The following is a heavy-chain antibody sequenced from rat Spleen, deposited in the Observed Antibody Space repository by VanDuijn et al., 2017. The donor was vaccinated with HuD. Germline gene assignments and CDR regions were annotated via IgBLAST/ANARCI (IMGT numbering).Heavy chain of an antibody. Sequence: EVQLVESGGGLVQPGRSMKLSCAASGFTFSNYDMAWVRQAPTKGLEWVAFINYDGSNTYYRDSVKGRFTISRDNAKSTLYLQMDSLRSEDTDTDYCASSVFSYWGQGVMVTVS. V-gene: IGHV5-25*01. CDR3: ASSVFSY. J-gene: IGHJ2*01. CDR1: GFTFSNYD. CDR2: INYDGSNT.